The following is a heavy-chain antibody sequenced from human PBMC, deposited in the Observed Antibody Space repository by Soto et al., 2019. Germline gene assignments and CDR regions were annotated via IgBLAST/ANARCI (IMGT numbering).Heavy chain of an antibody. CDR2: ISAYNGNT. CDR1: GYTFTSYG. Sequence: GASVKVSCKASGYTFTSYGISWVRQAPGQGLEWMGWISAYNGNTNYAQKLQGRVTMTTDTSTSTAYMELRSLRSDDTAVYYCARDRHGDYPDDAFDIWGQGTMVTVSS. D-gene: IGHD4-17*01. CDR3: ARDRHGDYPDDAFDI. J-gene: IGHJ3*02. V-gene: IGHV1-18*01.